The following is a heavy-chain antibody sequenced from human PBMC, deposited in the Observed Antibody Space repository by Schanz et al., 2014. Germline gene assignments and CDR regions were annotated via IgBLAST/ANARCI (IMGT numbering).Heavy chain of an antibody. V-gene: IGHV3-23*01. J-gene: IGHJ4*02. Sequence: EVQLLESGGGLVQPGGSLRLSCAASGFTFSTYAMYWVRQAPGKGLEWVSGISDRGDGTNYGDSVRGRFTISRDNSRNTVYLQMNNVGVDDTATYYCVKTDAGWRFDYWGQGTLVIVSS. CDR2: ISDRGDGT. CDR1: GFTFSTYA. D-gene: IGHD6-19*01. CDR3: VKTDAGWRFDY.